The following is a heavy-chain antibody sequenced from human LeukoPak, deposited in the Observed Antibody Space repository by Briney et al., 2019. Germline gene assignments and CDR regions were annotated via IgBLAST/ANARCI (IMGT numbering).Heavy chain of an antibody. Sequence: PSETLSLTCTVSGGSINSYYWSWIRQPPGKGLEWIGYIYTSGSTNYNPSRKSRVTISVDTSKNQFSLKLSSVTAADTAVYYCARLGFNDFWRGSYYYYMDVWGKGTTLTVSS. CDR2: IYTSGST. D-gene: IGHD3-3*01. CDR3: ARLGFNDFWRGSYYYYMDV. V-gene: IGHV4-4*09. CDR1: GGSINSYY. J-gene: IGHJ6*03.